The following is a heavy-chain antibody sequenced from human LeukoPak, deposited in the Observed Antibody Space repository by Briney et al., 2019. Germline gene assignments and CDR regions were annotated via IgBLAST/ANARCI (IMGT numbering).Heavy chain of an antibody. D-gene: IGHD5-12*01. CDR1: GGSFSGYY. CDR3: ARGARTPSGYGSRTAGRANWFDP. CDR2: INHSGST. J-gene: IGHJ5*02. V-gene: IGHV4-34*01. Sequence: PSETLSLTCAVYGGSFSGYYWSWIRQPPGKGLEWIGEINHSGSTNYNPSLKSRVTISVDTSKNQSSLKLSSVTAADTAVYYCARGARTPSGYGSRTAGRANWFDPWGQGTLVTVSS.